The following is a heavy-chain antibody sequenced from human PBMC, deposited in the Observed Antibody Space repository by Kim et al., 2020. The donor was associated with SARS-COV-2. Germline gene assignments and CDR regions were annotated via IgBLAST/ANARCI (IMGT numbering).Heavy chain of an antibody. CDR1: GFTFDDYT. CDR2: ISWDGGST. J-gene: IGHJ6*02. Sequence: GGSLRLSCAASGFTFDDYTMHWVRQAPGKGLEWVSLISWDGGSTYYADSVKGRFTISRDNSKNSLYLQMNSLRTEDTALYYCAKDRDPGGYYYGMDVWGQGTTVTVSS. V-gene: IGHV3-43*01. CDR3: AKDRDPGGYYYGMDV.